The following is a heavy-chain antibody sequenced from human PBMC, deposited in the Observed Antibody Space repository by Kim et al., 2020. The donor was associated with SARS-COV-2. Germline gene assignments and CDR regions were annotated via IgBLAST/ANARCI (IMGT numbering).Heavy chain of an antibody. D-gene: IGHD6-6*01. Sequence: GGSLRLSCAASGFTFSSYAMSWVRQAPGKGLEWVSAISGSGGSTYYADSVKGRFAISRDNSKNTLYLQMNSLRAEGMAVYYCAKFDLYSSSEGRAGIDYWGQGTLVTVSS. V-gene: IGHV3-23*01. CDR3: AKFDLYSSSEGRAGIDY. CDR1: GFTFSSYA. CDR2: ISGSGGST. J-gene: IGHJ4*02.